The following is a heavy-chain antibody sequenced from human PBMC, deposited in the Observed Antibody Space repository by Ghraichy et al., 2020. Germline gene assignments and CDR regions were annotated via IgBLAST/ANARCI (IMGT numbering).Heavy chain of an antibody. V-gene: IGHV4-39*01. D-gene: IGHD2-15*01. CDR3: ARLVVVVAASYFDY. CDR1: GGSISSSSYY. J-gene: IGHJ4*02. CDR2: IYYSGST. Sequence: SETLSLTCTVSGGSISSSSYYWGWIRQPPGKGLEWIGSIYYSGSTYYNPSLKSRVTISVDTSKNQFSLKLSSVTAADTAVYYCARLVVVVAASYFDYWGQGTLVTVSS.